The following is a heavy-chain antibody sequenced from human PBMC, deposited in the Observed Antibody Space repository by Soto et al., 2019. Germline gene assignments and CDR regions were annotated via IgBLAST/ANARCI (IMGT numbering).Heavy chain of an antibody. CDR2: INRHGDST. J-gene: IGHJ4*02. D-gene: IGHD4-17*01. V-gene: IGHV3-20*04. CDR1: GFGFDEYG. CDR3: ARDHRWGYEYGDYGDS. Sequence: EVYLVESGGGVVRPGGSLRLSCAASGFGFDEYGMNWVRQGPGKGLEWVSGINRHGDSTGYADSVKGRFTISRDNAKNSLYLEMNGLRAEDTGFYYCARDHRWGYEYGDYGDSWGQGTLVTVSS.